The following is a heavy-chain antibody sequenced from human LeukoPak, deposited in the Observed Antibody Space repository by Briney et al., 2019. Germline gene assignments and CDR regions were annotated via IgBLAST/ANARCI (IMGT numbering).Heavy chain of an antibody. CDR2: IGYDGVNK. Sequence: GGSLRLSCVVSGFTFSSYPMHWVRQAPGKGLEWVAVIGYDGVNKFYTDSVQGRFTISRDDSKNTLYLQMDSLRPEDTAMYYCARDFPRGAPDYLDQWGQGTLVTVSS. CDR1: GFTFSSYP. CDR3: ARDFPRGAPDYLDQ. J-gene: IGHJ4*02. D-gene: IGHD3-10*01. V-gene: IGHV3-30*14.